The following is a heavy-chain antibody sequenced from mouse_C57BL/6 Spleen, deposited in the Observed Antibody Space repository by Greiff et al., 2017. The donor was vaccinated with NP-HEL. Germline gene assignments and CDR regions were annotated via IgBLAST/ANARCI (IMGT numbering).Heavy chain of an antibody. J-gene: IGHJ2*01. V-gene: IGHV1-59*01. CDR3: ARSEGYYFDY. CDR2: IDPSDSYT. Sequence: VQLQQPGAELVRPGTSVKLSCKASGYTFTSYWMHWVKQRPGQGLEWIGVIDPSDSYTNYNQKFKGKATLTVDTSSSTAYMQLSSLTSEDSAVYYGARSEGYYFDYWGQGTTLTVSS. CDR1: GYTFTSYW.